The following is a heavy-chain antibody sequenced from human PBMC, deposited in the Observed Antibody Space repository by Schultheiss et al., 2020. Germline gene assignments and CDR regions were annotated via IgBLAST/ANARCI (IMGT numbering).Heavy chain of an antibody. Sequence: SETLSLTCTVSGGSISSSSYYWGWIRQPPGKGLEWIGSIYYSGSTYYNPSLKSRVTISVDTSKNQFSLKLSSVTAADTAVYYCARDGVNYCSSTSCSLGWFDPWGQGTLVTVSS. CDR3: ARDGVNYCSSTSCSLGWFDP. J-gene: IGHJ5*02. CDR2: IYYSGST. D-gene: IGHD2-2*01. CDR1: GGSISSSSYY. V-gene: IGHV4-39*07.